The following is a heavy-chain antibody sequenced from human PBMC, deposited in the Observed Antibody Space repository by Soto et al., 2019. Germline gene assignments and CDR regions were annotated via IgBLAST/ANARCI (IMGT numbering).Heavy chain of an antibody. CDR2: ISYDGSNK. V-gene: IGHV3-30-3*01. CDR3: ARDGDVDDSSGYFYYFDY. CDR1: GFTFSSYA. D-gene: IGHD3-22*01. Sequence: QVQLVESGGGVVQPGRSLRLSCAASGFTFSSYAMHWVRQAPGKGLEWVAVISYDGSNKYYADSVKGRFTISRDNSKNTLYLQMNSLRAEDTAVYYCARDGDVDDSSGYFYYFDYWGQGTLVTVSS. J-gene: IGHJ4*02.